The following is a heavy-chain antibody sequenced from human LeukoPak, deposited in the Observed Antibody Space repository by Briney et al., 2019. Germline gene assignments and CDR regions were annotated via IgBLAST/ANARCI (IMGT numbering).Heavy chain of an antibody. J-gene: IGHJ4*02. V-gene: IGHV6-1*01. CDR3: AREPPIAVAGFFDY. D-gene: IGHD6-19*01. Sequence: SQTLSLTCAISGDSVSSKSTAWNWIRQSPSRGLEWLGRTYYRSKWYNDYAVSVKSRITINPDTSKNQFSLQLNSATPEDTAVYYCAREPPIAVAGFFDYWGQGTLVTVSS. CDR2: TYYRSKWYN. CDR1: GDSVSSKSTA.